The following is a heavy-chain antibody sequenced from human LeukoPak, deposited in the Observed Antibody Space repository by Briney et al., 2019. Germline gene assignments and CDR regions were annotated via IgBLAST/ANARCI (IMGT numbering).Heavy chain of an antibody. CDR1: GFTFSSYG. V-gene: IGHV3-30*02. Sequence: PGGSLRLSCAASGFTFSSYGMHWVRQAPGKGLEWVAFIRYDGSNKYYADSVKGRFTISRDNSKNTLYLQMNSLRAEDTAVYYCAKASRGGSGSYYPFDYWGQGTLVTVSS. CDR2: IRYDGSNK. D-gene: IGHD3-10*01. CDR3: AKASRGGSGSYYPFDY. J-gene: IGHJ4*02.